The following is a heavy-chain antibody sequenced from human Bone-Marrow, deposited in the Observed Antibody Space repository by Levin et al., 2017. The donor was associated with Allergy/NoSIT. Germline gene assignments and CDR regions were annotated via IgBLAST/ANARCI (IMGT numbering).Heavy chain of an antibody. J-gene: IGHJ3*01. CDR3: VKHQYSYGSDAYDV. CDR1: GFIFNNYA. Sequence: GGSLRLSCAASGFIFNNYAMSWVRQAPGKGLEWVSTIRGGGSYTQHADSVKGRITISRDNSKNMLYVQMNSLRAGDTAVYYCVKHQYSYGSDAYDVWGRGTMVTVSS. CDR2: IRGGGSYT. D-gene: IGHD5-18*01. V-gene: IGHV3-23*01.